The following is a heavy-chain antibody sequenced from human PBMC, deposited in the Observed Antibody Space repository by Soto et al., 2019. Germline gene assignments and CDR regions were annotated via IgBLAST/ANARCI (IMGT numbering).Heavy chain of an antibody. J-gene: IGHJ3*02. CDR3: ARDLQGGARHDAFDI. D-gene: IGHD6-6*01. CDR1: GFTFSSYA. Sequence: PGGSLRLSCAASGFTFSSYAMHWVRQAPGKGLEWVAVISYDGSNKYYADSVKGRFTISRDNSKNTLYLQMNSLRAEDTAVYYCARDLQGGARHDAFDIWGQGTMVTVSS. CDR2: ISYDGSNK. V-gene: IGHV3-30-3*01.